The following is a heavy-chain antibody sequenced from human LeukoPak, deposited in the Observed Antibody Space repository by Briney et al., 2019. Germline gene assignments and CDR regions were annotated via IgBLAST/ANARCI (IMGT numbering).Heavy chain of an antibody. D-gene: IGHD6-6*01. CDR2: INPSSGST. V-gene: IGHV1-46*01. Sequence: ASVTVSCTASGYTLTSYYMHWVRQAPGQGLEWMGIINPSSGSTNYTQKFQGTVTMTRDTSTSTVYMDLSSLRSEDTAVYYCARVPSSYRPFDIWGQGTMVTVSS. CDR3: ARVPSSYRPFDI. J-gene: IGHJ3*02. CDR1: GYTLTSYY.